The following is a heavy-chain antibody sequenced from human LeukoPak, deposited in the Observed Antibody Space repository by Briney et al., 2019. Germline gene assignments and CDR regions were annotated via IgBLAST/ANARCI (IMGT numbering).Heavy chain of an antibody. J-gene: IGHJ3*02. CDR1: GGSFSGYY. Sequence: PSETLSLTCAVYGGSFSGYYWSWIRQPPGKGLEWIGEINHSGSTNYNPSLKSRVTISVDTSKNQFSLKLSSVTAADTAVYYCARGRKPRSALNYYDSSGYYYLNAFDIWGQGTMVTVSS. V-gene: IGHV4-34*01. CDR2: INHSGST. D-gene: IGHD3-22*01. CDR3: ARGRKPRSALNYYDSSGYYYLNAFDI.